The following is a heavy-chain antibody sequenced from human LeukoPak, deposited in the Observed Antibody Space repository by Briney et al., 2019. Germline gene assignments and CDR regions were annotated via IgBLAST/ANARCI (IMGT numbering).Heavy chain of an antibody. J-gene: IGHJ4*02. V-gene: IGHV3-9*01. Sequence: PGGSLRLSCAASGFTFDDYAMHWVRQAPGKGLEWVSGIGWNSGSIGYAESVKGRFTISRDNGKNSLYLQMNSLRAEDTALYYCAKGLGATIFYFDYWGQGTLVTVSS. D-gene: IGHD1-26*01. CDR2: IGWNSGSI. CDR3: AKGLGATIFYFDY. CDR1: GFTFDDYA.